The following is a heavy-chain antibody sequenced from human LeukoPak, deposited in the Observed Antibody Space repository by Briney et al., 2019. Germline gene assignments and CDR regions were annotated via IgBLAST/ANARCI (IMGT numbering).Heavy chain of an antibody. CDR1: GGSISSGSNY. CDR3: ARGGPWFGELLDY. CDR2: IYHSGST. Sequence: SETLSLTCTVSGGSISSGSNYCSWIRQPPGKALEWIGYIYHSGSTYYNPSLKSRVTISVDTSKNQFSLKLSSVTAADTAVYYCARGGPWFGELLDYWGQGTLVTVSS. V-gene: IGHV4-30-2*01. J-gene: IGHJ4*02. D-gene: IGHD3-10*01.